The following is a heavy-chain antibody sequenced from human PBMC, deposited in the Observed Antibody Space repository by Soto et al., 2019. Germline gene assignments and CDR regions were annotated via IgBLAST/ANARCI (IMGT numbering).Heavy chain of an antibody. CDR1: GYTFTSYG. CDR3: ARDAIADYYGDYPLDY. CDR2: ISAYNGNT. J-gene: IGHJ4*02. Sequence: ASVKVSCKASGYTFTSYGISWVRQAPGQGLEWMGWISAYNGNTNYAQKLQGRVTMTTDTSTSTAYMELRSLRSDDTAVYYCARDAIADYYGDYPLDYWGQGTLVTVSS. V-gene: IGHV1-18*04. D-gene: IGHD4-17*01.